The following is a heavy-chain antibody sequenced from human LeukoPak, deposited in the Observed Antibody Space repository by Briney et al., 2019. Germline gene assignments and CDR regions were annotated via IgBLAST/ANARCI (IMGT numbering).Heavy chain of an antibody. CDR3: ARYKVDGYTPYYYYYMDV. Sequence: GESLKISCKGSGYSFTSYWIGWVRQMPGKGLEWMGIIYPGDSDTRYSPSFQGQVTISADKSISTAYLQWISLKASDTAMYYCARYKVDGYTPYYYYYMDVWGKGTTVTVSS. CDR1: GYSFTSYW. J-gene: IGHJ6*03. V-gene: IGHV5-51*01. D-gene: IGHD5-24*01. CDR2: IYPGDSDT.